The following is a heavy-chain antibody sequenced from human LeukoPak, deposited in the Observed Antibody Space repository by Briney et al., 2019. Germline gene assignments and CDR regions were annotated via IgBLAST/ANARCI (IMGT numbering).Heavy chain of an antibody. Sequence: GGSLRLSCAASGFTVSSNYMSWVRQAPGKGLEWVSVTYSGGTTYYADSVKGRFTISRDNSKNTLYLQMNSLRAEDTAVYYCAREYCSGGSCYPNWFDPWGQGTLVTVSS. CDR2: TYSGGTT. V-gene: IGHV3-53*01. CDR3: AREYCSGGSCYPNWFDP. J-gene: IGHJ5*02. CDR1: GFTVSSNY. D-gene: IGHD2-15*01.